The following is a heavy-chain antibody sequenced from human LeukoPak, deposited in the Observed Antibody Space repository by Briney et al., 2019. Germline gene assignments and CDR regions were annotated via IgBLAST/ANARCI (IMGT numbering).Heavy chain of an antibody. CDR1: GDSISSYY. CDR2: IYYSGSA. CDR3: ARQYYYDSSGYFDY. D-gene: IGHD3-22*01. Sequence: SETLSLTCTVSGDSISSYYWSWIRQPPGKGLEWIGYIYYSGSANYNPSLKSRVTISVDTSKNQFSLKLSSATAADTAVYYCARQYYYDSSGYFDYWGQGTLVTVSS. J-gene: IGHJ4*02. V-gene: IGHV4-59*08.